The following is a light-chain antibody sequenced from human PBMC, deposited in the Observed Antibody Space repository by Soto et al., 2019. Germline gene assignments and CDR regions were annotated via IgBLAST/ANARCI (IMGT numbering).Light chain of an antibody. V-gene: IGKV1-9*01. CDR3: QHLDSYST. CDR2: AAS. J-gene: IGKJ5*01. CDR1: QGISSY. Sequence: DIRLTQSPSFLSASVGDRVTITCRASQGISSYLAWYQQKPGKAPKLLIYAASTLQSGVPSRYSGSGSGTEFTLTISSLQPEEFANYYCQHLDSYSTFGQGTRLEIK.